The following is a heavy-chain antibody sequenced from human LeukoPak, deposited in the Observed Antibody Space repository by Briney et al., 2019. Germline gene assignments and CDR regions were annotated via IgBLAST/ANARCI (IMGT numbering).Heavy chain of an antibody. J-gene: IGHJ4*02. D-gene: IGHD5-24*01. V-gene: IGHV3-23*01. CDR2: ITFNGCHI. CDR1: GFTFSDYA. CDR3: ANSQIK. Sequence: GGSLRLSCAASGFTFSDYAMSWVRHAPGKGLEWVLTITFNGCHIYYAESVKGRFTISRDNSKSTVGLQMNSLRVEDTGVYYCANSQIKWGQGTLGTVSS.